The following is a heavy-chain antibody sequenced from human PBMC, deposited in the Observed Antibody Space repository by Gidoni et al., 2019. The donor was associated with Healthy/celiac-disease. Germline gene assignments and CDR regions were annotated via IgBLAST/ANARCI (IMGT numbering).Heavy chain of an antibody. Sequence: EVQMVQSGAEVKKPGDTVKISCKVSGYTFTDYYMHWVQPAPGKWLECMGLVDPEDGETIYAEKFQGRVTIPADTSTDTASMELSSLRSEDTAVYYCATGGRDGYNCQHWGQGTLVTVSS. CDR1: GYTFTDYY. V-gene: IGHV1-69-2*01. CDR3: ATGGRDGYNCQH. J-gene: IGHJ1*01. D-gene: IGHD5-12*01. CDR2: VDPEDGET.